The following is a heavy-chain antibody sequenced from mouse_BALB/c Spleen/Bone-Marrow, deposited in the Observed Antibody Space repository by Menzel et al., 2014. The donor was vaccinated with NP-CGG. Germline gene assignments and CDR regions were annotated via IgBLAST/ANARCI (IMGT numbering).Heavy chain of an antibody. J-gene: IGHJ4*01. CDR1: GYTFTSYW. Sequence: VQLVESGAELVRPGASVKLSCRASGYTFTSYWINWVKQRPGQGLEWIGNIYPSDSYTNYNQGFKDKATLTVDKSSSTAYMQLSSPTSEDSAVYYCTSYGNSHYYAMDYWGQGTSVTVSS. CDR3: TSYGNSHYYAMDY. D-gene: IGHD1-1*01. V-gene: IGHV1-69*02. CDR2: IYPSDSYT.